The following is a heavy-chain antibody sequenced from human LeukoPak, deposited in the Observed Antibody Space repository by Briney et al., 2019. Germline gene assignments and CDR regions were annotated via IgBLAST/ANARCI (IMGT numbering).Heavy chain of an antibody. Sequence: ASVKVSCKASGGTFSSYAISWVRQAPGQGLEWMGGIIPIFGTANYAQKFQGRVTITADKSTSTAYMELSSLRSEDTAVYYCAREVSVGNWFDPWGQGTLVTVSS. V-gene: IGHV1-69*06. CDR1: GGTFSSYA. CDR2: IIPIFGTA. J-gene: IGHJ5*02. D-gene: IGHD1-26*01. CDR3: AREVSVGNWFDP.